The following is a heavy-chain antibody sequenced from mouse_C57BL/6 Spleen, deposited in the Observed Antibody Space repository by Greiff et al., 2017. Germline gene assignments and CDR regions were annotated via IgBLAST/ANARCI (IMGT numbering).Heavy chain of an antibody. CDR3: ARPTVGWYFDV. Sequence: DVMLVESGGDLVKPGGSLKLSCAASGFTFSSYGMSWVRQTPDKRLEWVATISSGGSYTYYPDSVKGRFTISRDNAKNTLYLQMSSLKSEDTAMYYCARPTVGWYFDVWGTGTTVTVSS. D-gene: IGHD1-1*01. J-gene: IGHJ1*03. CDR1: GFTFSSYG. CDR2: ISSGGSYT. V-gene: IGHV5-6*02.